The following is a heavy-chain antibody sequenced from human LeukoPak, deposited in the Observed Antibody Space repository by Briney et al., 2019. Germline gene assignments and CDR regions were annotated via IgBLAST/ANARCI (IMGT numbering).Heavy chain of an antibody. J-gene: IGHJ4*02. CDR1: GFTFRDYY. Sequence: PGGSLRLSCAASGFTFRDYYMSWIRQAPGKGLEWVSYISDSSSYTNYADSVKGRFTISRDNAKNSLYLQMNSLRAEDTAVYYCARANDLIDYWGQGTLVTVSS. CDR2: ISDSSSYT. CDR3: ARANDLIDY. V-gene: IGHV3-11*05.